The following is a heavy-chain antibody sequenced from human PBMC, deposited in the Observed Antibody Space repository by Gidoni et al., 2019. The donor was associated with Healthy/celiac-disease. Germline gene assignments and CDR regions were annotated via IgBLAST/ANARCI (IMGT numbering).Heavy chain of an antibody. V-gene: IGHV3-21*01. D-gene: IGHD6-6*01. CDR3: ARNAIAARPNYFDY. Sequence: EVQLEESGGGLVKPGGALRLAGAASGFTLSSYSMNWVRQAPGKGLEWFSSISSSSSYIYYADSVKGRFTISRDNAKNSLYLQMNSLRAEDTAVYYCARNAIAARPNYFDYWGQGTLVTVSS. CDR2: ISSSSSYI. CDR1: GFTLSSYS. J-gene: IGHJ4*02.